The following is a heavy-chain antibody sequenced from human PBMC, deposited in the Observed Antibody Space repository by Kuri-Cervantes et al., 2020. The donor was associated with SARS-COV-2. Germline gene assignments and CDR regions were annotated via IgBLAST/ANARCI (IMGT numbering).Heavy chain of an antibody. Sequence: GESLKISCTVSGLTFSAYAMTWVRQAPGKGLEWVSTISSRGGSTFYADSVKGRFTISRDNSKDTLYLQVNGLRAEDTAIYYCVLFNSLNTRASDYWGQGVLVTVSS. J-gene: IGHJ4*02. V-gene: IGHV3-23*01. D-gene: IGHD1/OR15-1a*01. CDR2: ISSRGGST. CDR3: VLFNSLNTRASDY. CDR1: GLTFSAYA.